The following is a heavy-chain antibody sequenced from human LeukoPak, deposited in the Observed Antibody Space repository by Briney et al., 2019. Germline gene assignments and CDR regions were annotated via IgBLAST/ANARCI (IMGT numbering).Heavy chain of an antibody. CDR1: GYTFTSYG. V-gene: IGHV1-2*02. CDR2: VNPNSGGT. Sequence: GASVKVSCKASGYTFTSYGISWVRQAPGQGLEWVGWVNPNSGGTNYAQKFQGRVTMTRDTSISTAYMELSRLTSDDRAVYYCAREVVGRIAAAGTRSDAFDIWGQGTTVTVSS. J-gene: IGHJ3*02. CDR3: AREVVGRIAAAGTRSDAFDI. D-gene: IGHD6-13*01.